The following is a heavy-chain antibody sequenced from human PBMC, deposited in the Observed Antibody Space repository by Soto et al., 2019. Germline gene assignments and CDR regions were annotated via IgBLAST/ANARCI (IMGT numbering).Heavy chain of an antibody. Sequence: QVQLVESGGGVVQPGKSLRLSCAASGFTFRNYARHWVRQVRQAPGQGLEWVAVISYDGSNQFYADSVKGRFTISRDDSKNTLYLQMNSLRADDTAVYYCARDDYASTGRNSGFDYWGQGTLVTVSS. V-gene: IGHV3-30-3*01. D-gene: IGHD3-22*01. CDR3: ARDDYASTGRNSGFDY. CDR2: ISYDGSNQ. J-gene: IGHJ4*02. CDR1: GFTFRNYA.